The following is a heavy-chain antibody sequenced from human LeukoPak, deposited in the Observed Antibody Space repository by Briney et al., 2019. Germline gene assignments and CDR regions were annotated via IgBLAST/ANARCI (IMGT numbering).Heavy chain of an antibody. CDR2: ISGSGGST. Sequence: GGSLRLSCAASGFTFSSYAMSWVRQAPGKGLEWVSAISGSGGSTYYADSVKGRFTISRDNSKNTLYLQMNSLRAEDTAVYYCAKDLPSLYYYDSSGYYPLDYWGQGTLVTVSS. J-gene: IGHJ4*02. D-gene: IGHD3-22*01. CDR3: AKDLPSLYYYDSSGYYPLDY. CDR1: GFTFSSYA. V-gene: IGHV3-23*01.